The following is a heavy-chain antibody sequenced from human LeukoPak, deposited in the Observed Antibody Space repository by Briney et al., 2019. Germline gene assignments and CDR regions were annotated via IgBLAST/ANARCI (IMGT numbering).Heavy chain of an antibody. CDR3: AGGNYDSSGYYFWFDP. CDR1: GGSISSYY. Sequence: SETLSLTCTVSGGSISSYYWSWIRQPPGKGLEWIGYIYYSGSTNYNPSLKSRVTISVDTSKNQFSLKLSSVTAADTAVYYCAGGNYDSSGYYFWFDPWGQGTLVTVSS. J-gene: IGHJ5*02. CDR2: IYYSGST. V-gene: IGHV4-59*08. D-gene: IGHD3-22*01.